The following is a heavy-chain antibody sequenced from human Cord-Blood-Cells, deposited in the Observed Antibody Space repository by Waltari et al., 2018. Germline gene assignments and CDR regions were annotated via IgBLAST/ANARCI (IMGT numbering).Heavy chain of an antibody. V-gene: IGHV4-30-4*08. D-gene: IGHD2-21*01. Sequence: QVQLQESGPGLVKPSQPLSLTCPVSGGSISSGDYYWSWIRQPPGKGLEWIGYIYYSGSTYYNPSLKSRVTISVDTSKNQFSLKLSSVTAADTAMYYCAREAEALLDAFDIWGQGTMVTVSS. CDR2: IYYSGST. CDR1: GGSISSGDYY. CDR3: AREAEALLDAFDI. J-gene: IGHJ3*02.